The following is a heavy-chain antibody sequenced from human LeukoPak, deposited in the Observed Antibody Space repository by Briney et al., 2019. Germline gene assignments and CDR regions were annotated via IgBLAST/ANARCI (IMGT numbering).Heavy chain of an antibody. CDR2: INDDGSDT. D-gene: IGHD2-15*01. CDR1: GFTFKLYW. Sequence: GGSLRLSCAASGFTFKLYWMHWVRQVPGKGPVRVARINDDGSDTVYADSVKGRFTISRDDAKSMLFLQMNSLRGEDTAVYHCVRGGPSTWSWGQGTLVTVSS. CDR3: VRGGPSTWS. J-gene: IGHJ5*02. V-gene: IGHV3-74*01.